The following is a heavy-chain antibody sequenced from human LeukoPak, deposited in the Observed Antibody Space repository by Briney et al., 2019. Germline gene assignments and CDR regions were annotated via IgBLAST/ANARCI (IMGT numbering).Heavy chain of an antibody. CDR3: ARDSQSSGYSSGWYPFGYYYYGMDV. CDR2: IIPIFGTA. J-gene: IGHJ6*02. D-gene: IGHD6-19*01. V-gene: IGHV1-69*13. Sequence: VASVKVSCKASGGTFSSYAISWVRQAPGQGLEWMGGIIPIFGTANYAQKFQGRVTITADESTSTAYMELSSLRSEDTAVYYCARDSQSSGYSSGWYPFGYYYYGMDVWGQGTTVTVSS. CDR1: GGTFSSYA.